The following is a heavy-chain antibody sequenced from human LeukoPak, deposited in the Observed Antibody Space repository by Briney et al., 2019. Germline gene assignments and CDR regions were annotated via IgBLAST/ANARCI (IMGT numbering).Heavy chain of an antibody. J-gene: IGHJ4*02. Sequence: GGSLRLSCAASGFTFSDYYMNWIRLAPGKGLEWVSSISTSSTYTNYADSVRGRFTISRDNANNSLYLQMNSLRAEDTAVYYCARDGGYCSGGTCYSTHWGQGTLVTVSS. CDR1: GFTFSDYY. D-gene: IGHD2-15*01. CDR3: ARDGGYCSGGTCYSTH. CDR2: ISTSSTYT. V-gene: IGHV3-11*06.